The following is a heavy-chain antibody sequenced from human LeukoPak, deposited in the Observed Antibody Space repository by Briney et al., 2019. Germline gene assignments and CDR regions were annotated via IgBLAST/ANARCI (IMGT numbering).Heavy chain of an antibody. CDR3: AKDLSIAAQGHDY. D-gene: IGHD6-6*01. J-gene: IGHJ4*02. CDR2: IWYDGSNK. CDR1: GFTFSSYG. V-gene: IGHV3-33*06. Sequence: GGSLRLSCAASGFTFSSYGMHWVRQAPGKGLEWVAVIWYDGSNKYYADSVKGRFTISRDNSKNTLYLQMNSLRAEDTAVYYCAKDLSIAAQGHDYWGQGTLVTVPS.